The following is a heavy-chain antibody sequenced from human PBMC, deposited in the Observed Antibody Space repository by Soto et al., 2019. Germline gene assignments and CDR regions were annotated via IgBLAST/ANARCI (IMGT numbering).Heavy chain of an antibody. D-gene: IGHD4-17*01. CDR1: GGSISSSSYY. J-gene: IGHJ6*02. V-gene: IGHV4-39*07. Sequence: SETLSLTCTVSGGSISSSSYYWGWIRQPPGKGLEWIGSIYYSGSTNYNPSLKSRVTISVDTSKNQFSLKLSSVTAADTAVYYCAREHTVTTPAYYYYGMDVWGQGTTVTVSS. CDR3: AREHTVTTPAYYYYGMDV. CDR2: IYYSGST.